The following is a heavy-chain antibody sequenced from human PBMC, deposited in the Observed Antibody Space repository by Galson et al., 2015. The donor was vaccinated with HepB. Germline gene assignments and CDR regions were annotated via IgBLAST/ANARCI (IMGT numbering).Heavy chain of an antibody. Sequence: SLRLSCAASGFTFSSYAMSWVRQAPGKGLEWVSVIRGSGGSTYYAGSVKGRFTISRDNSKNTLYLQMNRLRAEDTALYYCAKDLVSVTGVGVFDSWGQGTLVTVSS. CDR2: IRGSGGST. CDR3: AKDLVSVTGVGVFDS. D-gene: IGHD6-19*01. V-gene: IGHV3-23*01. J-gene: IGHJ4*02. CDR1: GFTFSSYA.